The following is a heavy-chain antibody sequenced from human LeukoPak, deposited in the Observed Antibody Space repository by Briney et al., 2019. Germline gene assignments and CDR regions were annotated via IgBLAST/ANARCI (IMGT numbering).Heavy chain of an antibody. CDR1: GFTFSSYG. J-gene: IGHJ6*02. V-gene: IGHV3-11*06. CDR3: ARAPHYSNYGPYYYGMDV. CDR2: ISSSSSYT. D-gene: IGHD4-11*01. Sequence: PGGSLRLSCAASGFTFSSYGMSWIRQAPGKGLEWVSYISSSSSYTNYADSVKGRFTISRDNAKNSLYLQMNSLRAEDTAVYYCARAPHYSNYGPYYYGMDVWGQGTTVTVSS.